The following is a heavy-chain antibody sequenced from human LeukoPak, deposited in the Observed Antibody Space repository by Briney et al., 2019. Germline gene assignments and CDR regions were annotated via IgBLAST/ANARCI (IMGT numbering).Heavy chain of an antibody. Sequence: GASVKVSCKASGYTFINYAMHWVRQAPGQRLEWMGWINAGNGNTKYSQKFQGRVTITRDTSASTAYMELSSLRSEDTAVYYCASVLDILTGYPRWGMDVWGQGTTVTVSS. J-gene: IGHJ6*02. CDR2: INAGNGNT. CDR1: GYTFINYA. D-gene: IGHD3-9*01. CDR3: ASVLDILTGYPRWGMDV. V-gene: IGHV1-3*01.